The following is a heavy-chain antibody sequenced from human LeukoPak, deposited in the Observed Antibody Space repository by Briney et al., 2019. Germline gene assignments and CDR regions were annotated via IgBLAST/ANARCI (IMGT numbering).Heavy chain of an antibody. D-gene: IGHD4-17*01. Sequence: PGGSLRLSCAASGFTFSSYGMHWVRQAPGKGLEWVAVISYDGINEYYVDSVKGRFTISRDNSKNSLYLQMESLTIEDTAVYYCATGRVDYGDYGVVKHWGQGTLVTVSS. CDR1: GFTFSSYG. CDR3: ATGRVDYGDYGVVKH. V-gene: IGHV3-30*03. J-gene: IGHJ1*01. CDR2: ISYDGINE.